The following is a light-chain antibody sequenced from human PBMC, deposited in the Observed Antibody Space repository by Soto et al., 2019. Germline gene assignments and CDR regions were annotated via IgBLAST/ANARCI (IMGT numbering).Light chain of an antibody. J-gene: IGKJ1*01. CDR3: QQYSSPPWT. Sequence: EIVLTQSPGTLSLSPGERATLSCRASQTVSSAYLAWYQQKPGQAPRPLIFGASSRATGIPDRFSGSGSGTDFTLTISRLDPEDFAVYYCQQYSSPPWTFGRGTKVEI. CDR1: QTVSSAY. CDR2: GAS. V-gene: IGKV3-20*01.